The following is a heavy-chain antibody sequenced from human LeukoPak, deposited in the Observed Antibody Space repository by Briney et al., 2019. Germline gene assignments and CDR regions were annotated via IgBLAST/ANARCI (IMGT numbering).Heavy chain of an antibody. CDR3: ASEGMVRRFDY. D-gene: IGHD3-10*01. CDR1: GGSISSGDYY. J-gene: IGHJ4*02. Sequence: SETLSLTCTVSGGSISSGDYYWSWIRQPPGKGLEWIGYIYYSGSTYYNPSLKSRVTISVDKSKNQFSLKLSSVTAADTAVYYCASEGMVRRFDYWGQGTLVTVSS. CDR2: IYYSGST. V-gene: IGHV4-30-4*01.